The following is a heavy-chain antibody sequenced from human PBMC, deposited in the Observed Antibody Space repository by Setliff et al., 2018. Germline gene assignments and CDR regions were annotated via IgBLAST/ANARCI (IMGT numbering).Heavy chain of an antibody. CDR3: ATRTFAVIPHSGLGLDYFYGMDV. CDR1: ANTLSTSDY. CDR2: IYKGGST. D-gene: IGHD2-21*01. Sequence: KTSETLSLTCAVSANTLSTSDYWGWVRQPPGQGLEWVGDIYKGGSTYYNPSLRSRVSMSLDTSKRQVSLNLNSVTASDTGVYYCATRTFAVIPHSGLGLDYFYGMDVWGRGTMVTVSS. V-gene: IGHV4-28*01. J-gene: IGHJ6*02.